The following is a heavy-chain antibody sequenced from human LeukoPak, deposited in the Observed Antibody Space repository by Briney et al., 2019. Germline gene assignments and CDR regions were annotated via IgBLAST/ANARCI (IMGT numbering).Heavy chain of an antibody. CDR3: ARKAGMDV. Sequence: SGPALVKPTQTLTLTCTFSGFSLSTSGMCVSWIRQPPAKALEWLARIDWADDKYYSTSLNTRLTISKDTSKNQVVLTMTNMDPVDTATYYCARKAGMDVWGKGTTVTVSS. V-gene: IGHV2-70*11. CDR1: GFSLSTSGMC. CDR2: IDWADDK. J-gene: IGHJ6*04. D-gene: IGHD3-10*01.